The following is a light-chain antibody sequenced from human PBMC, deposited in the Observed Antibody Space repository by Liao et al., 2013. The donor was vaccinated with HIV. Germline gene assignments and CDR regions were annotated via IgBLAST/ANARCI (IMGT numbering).Light chain of an antibody. J-gene: IGLJ2*01. V-gene: IGLV3-21*01. CDR1: NIAARG. CDR2: YDS. Sequence: SYELTQPPSVSVAPGRTATITCGGNNIAARGVNWYQQKPGQAPVLVIYYDSDRPSGIPERFSGSNSGNTATLTISRVEPGDEADYYCQVWDSSSVVFGGGTKLTVL. CDR3: QVWDSSSVV.